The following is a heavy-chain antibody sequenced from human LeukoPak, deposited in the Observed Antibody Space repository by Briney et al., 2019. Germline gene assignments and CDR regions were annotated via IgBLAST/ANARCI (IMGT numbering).Heavy chain of an antibody. V-gene: IGHV1-8*01. CDR3: ARAARTARRGAIATEVSY. D-gene: IGHD6-13*01. CDR2: MNPNSGNT. Sequence: ASVKVSCKASGYTFTSYDINWVRQATGQGLEWMGWMNPNSGNTGYAQKFQGRVTMTRNTSISTAYMELSSLRSEDTAVYYCARAARTARRGAIATEVSYWGQGTLVTVSS. J-gene: IGHJ4*02. CDR1: GYTFTSYD.